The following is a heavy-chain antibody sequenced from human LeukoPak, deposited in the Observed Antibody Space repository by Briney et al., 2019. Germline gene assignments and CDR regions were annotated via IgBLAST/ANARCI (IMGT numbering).Heavy chain of an antibody. CDR2: ITSSGDSK. Sequence: PGGSLRLSCAAAEFTFSNYEMSWVRQAAGKGLEWVSYITSSGDSKHYADSVKGRFTISRDNTKNSLYLQMNRLRAEDTAVYYCAREVTETPDAFDIWGQGTMVTVSS. CDR3: AREVTETPDAFDI. CDR1: EFTFSNYE. V-gene: IGHV3-48*03. J-gene: IGHJ3*02. D-gene: IGHD2-21*02.